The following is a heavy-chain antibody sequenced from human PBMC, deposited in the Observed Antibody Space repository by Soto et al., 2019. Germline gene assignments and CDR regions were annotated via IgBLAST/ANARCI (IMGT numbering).Heavy chain of an antibody. Sequence: GGSRRLSWAASGCTFRSYWMHWVRQAPGKGLGWVSRINSDGSSTSYADYGKGRFTISRDNAKNTLYLQMNSLKADDTAVYYWARDGGYYYGAGSHYDYFYGMDVWGQGITVPLSS. CDR2: INSDGSST. V-gene: IGHV3-74*01. D-gene: IGHD3-10*01. CDR1: GCTFRSYW. CDR3: ARDGGYYYGAGSHYDYFYGMDV. J-gene: IGHJ6*02.